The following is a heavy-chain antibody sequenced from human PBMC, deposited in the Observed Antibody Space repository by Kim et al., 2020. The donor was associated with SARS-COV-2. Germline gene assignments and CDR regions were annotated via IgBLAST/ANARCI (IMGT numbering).Heavy chain of an antibody. CDR2: FDPEDGET. CDR1: GYTLTELS. Sequence: ASVKVSCKVSGYTLTELSMHWVRQAPGKGLEWMGGFDPEDGETIYAQKFQGRVTMTEDTSTDTAYMELSSLRSEDTAVYYCATGHGAAADPFDYWGQGTLLTVSS. J-gene: IGHJ4*02. V-gene: IGHV1-24*01. D-gene: IGHD6-13*01. CDR3: ATGHGAAADPFDY.